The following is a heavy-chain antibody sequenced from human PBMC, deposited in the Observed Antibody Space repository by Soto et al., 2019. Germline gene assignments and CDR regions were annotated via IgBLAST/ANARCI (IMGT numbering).Heavy chain of an antibody. CDR3: ARGVVVVPATMFRYFDL. CDR2: ISTYNGNT. D-gene: IGHD2-2*01. J-gene: IGHJ2*01. V-gene: IGHV1-18*01. CDR1: GYTFSSYG. Sequence: QVQLEQSGAEVKKPGASVKVSCKASGYTFSSYGLSWVRQAPGQGLEWMGWISTYNGNTKYAQKFQGRVTMTTDTSTSTAYMEVRRLRSDDTAMYYCARGVVVVPATMFRYFDLWGRGTLVTVFS.